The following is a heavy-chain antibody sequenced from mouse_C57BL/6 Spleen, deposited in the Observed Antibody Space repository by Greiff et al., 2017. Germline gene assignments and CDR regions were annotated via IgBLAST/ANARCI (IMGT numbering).Heavy chain of an antibody. J-gene: IGHJ1*03. Sequence: QVQLQQPGAELVKPGASVKLSCKASGYTFTSYWMQWVKQRPGQGLEWIGEIDPSDSYTNYNQKFKGKATLTVDTSSSTAYMQLSSLTSEDSAVYYCARSYWYFDVWGTGTTVTVSS. V-gene: IGHV1-50*01. CDR2: IDPSDSYT. CDR3: ARSYWYFDV. CDR1: GYTFTSYW.